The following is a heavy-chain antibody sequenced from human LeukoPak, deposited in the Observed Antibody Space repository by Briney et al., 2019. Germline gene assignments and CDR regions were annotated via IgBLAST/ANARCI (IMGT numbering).Heavy chain of an antibody. CDR1: GFTFDDYG. CDR3: ARGSSFHNY. CDR2: ISWNSGSI. V-gene: IGHV3-20*04. Sequence: PGGSLRLSCAASGFTFDDYGMSWVRQAPGKGLEWVSGISWNSGSIGYADSVKGRFTISRDNANNSLYLQMNSLRAEDTALYYCARGSSFHNYWGQGTLVTVSS. D-gene: IGHD6-6*01. J-gene: IGHJ4*02.